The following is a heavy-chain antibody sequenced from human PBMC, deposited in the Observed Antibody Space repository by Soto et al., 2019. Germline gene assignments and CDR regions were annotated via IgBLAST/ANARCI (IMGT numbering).Heavy chain of an antibody. J-gene: IGHJ5*02. CDR1: GGSISSGGYY. V-gene: IGHV4-31*03. Sequence: SETLSLTCTVSGGSISSGGYYWSWIRQHPGKGLEWIGYIYYSGSTYYNPSLKSRVAISVDTSKNQFSLKLSSVTAADTAVYYCARGKINWFDPWGQGNLVTVSS. CDR2: IYYSGST. CDR3: ARGKINWFDP.